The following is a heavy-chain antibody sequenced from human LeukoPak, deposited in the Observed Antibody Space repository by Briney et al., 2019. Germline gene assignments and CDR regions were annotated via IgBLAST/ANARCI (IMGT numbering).Heavy chain of an antibody. Sequence: PGGSLRLSCAGSGFTFSSYAMSWVRQAPGKGLEWVSSISGSGGGTYYAESVKGRFTISRDNAKNTVYLQMNSLRAEDTAVYYCAKSSNYGSGSYGYYYYGMDVWGQGTTVTVSS. J-gene: IGHJ6*02. D-gene: IGHD3-10*01. CDR2: ISGSGGGT. CDR1: GFTFSSYA. V-gene: IGHV3-23*01. CDR3: AKSSNYGSGSYGYYYYGMDV.